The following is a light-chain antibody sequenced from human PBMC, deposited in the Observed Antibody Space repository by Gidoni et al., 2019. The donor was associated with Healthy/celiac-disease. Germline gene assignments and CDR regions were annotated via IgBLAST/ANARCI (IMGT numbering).Light chain of an antibody. CDR3: QQYLSFWT. CDR1: QSVSSY. Sequence: EIVLTQSPGTLSLSPGERATLSCRARQSVSSYLAWYQQKPGQAPRLLIYAASNRATGIQDRFSGSGSGTDFTLTISRLEPEDFAVYYCQQYLSFWTFGQGTKVEIK. CDR2: AAS. V-gene: IGKV3-20*01. J-gene: IGKJ1*01.